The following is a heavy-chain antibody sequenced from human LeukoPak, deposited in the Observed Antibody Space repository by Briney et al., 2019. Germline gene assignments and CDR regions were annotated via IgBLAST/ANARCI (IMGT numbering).Heavy chain of an antibody. D-gene: IGHD6-13*01. CDR2: ISGSGSST. CDR1: GFTFSNYD. V-gene: IGHV3-23*01. Sequence: GGSLRLSCAASGFTFSNYDMGWVRQAPGEGLEWVSSISGSGSSTYYADSVKGRFTISRDNPKNAQYLQMSSLRAEDTAVNYCAKAIAATGRWWIFDYWGQGTLVTVSS. CDR3: AKAIAATGRWWIFDY. J-gene: IGHJ4*02.